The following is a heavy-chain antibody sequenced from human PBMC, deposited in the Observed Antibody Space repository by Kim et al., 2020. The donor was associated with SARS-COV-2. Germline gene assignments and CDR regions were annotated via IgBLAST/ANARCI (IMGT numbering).Heavy chain of an antibody. CDR3: ARDLNTMIVA. J-gene: IGHJ5*02. Sequence: GGSLRLSCAASGFTFSSYEMNWVRQAPGKGLEWVSYISSSGSTIYYADSVKGRFTISRDNAKNSLYLQMNSLRAEDTAVYYCARDLNTMIVAWGQGTLVTVSS. CDR2: ISSSGSTI. V-gene: IGHV3-48*03. D-gene: IGHD3-22*01. CDR1: GFTFSSYE.